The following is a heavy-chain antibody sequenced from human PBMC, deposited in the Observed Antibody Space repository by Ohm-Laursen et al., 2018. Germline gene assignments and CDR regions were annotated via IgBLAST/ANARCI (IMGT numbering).Heavy chain of an antibody. Sequence: SLRLSCAASGFTFSSYAMSWVRQAPGKGLVWVSRIKSDGSRTSYADSVKGRFTISRDNAKNTLYLQMNSLRAEDTAVYYCASLGYCSGGRCNNDYWGQGTLVTVSS. CDR1: GFTFSSYA. D-gene: IGHD2-15*01. V-gene: IGHV3-74*01. CDR3: ASLGYCSGGRCNNDY. J-gene: IGHJ4*02. CDR2: IKSDGSRT.